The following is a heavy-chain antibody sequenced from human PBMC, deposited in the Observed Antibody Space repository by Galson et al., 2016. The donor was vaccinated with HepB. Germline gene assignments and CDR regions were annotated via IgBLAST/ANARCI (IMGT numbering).Heavy chain of an antibody. CDR2: IYYSGTT. J-gene: IGHJ5*02. CDR1: GGSISSSEYY. V-gene: IGHV4-39*07. CDR3: ARVGGSGNCFDP. D-gene: IGHD3-10*01. Sequence: SETLSLTCTVYGGSISSSEYYWAWIRQSPENGLDWIGAIYYSGTTYYNPSLKSRVTISVDTSKNQFSLKVYFMTAADTAVYYCARVGGSGNCFDPWGQGTLVTVSS.